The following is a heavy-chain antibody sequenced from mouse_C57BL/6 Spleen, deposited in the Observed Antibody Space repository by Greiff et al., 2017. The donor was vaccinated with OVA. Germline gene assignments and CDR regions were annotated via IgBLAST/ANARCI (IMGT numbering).Heavy chain of an antibody. CDR1: GYTFTDYY. J-gene: IGHJ2*01. D-gene: IGHD2-3*01. CDR3: ARSDDGYYY. V-gene: IGHV1-26*01. Sequence: VQLQQSGPELVKPGASVKISCKASGYTFTDYYMNWVKQSHGKSLEWIGDINPNNGGTSYNQKFKGKATLTVDKSSSTAYMELRSLTSEDSAVYYCARSDDGYYYWGQGTTLTVSS. CDR2: INPNNGGT.